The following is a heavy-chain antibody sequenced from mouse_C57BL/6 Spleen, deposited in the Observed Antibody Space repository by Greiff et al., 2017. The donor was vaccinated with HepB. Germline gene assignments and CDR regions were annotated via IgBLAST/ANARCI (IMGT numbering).Heavy chain of an antibody. CDR3: ARQAGDY. J-gene: IGHJ4*01. CDR2: IDPSDSYT. V-gene: IGHV1-69*01. Sequence: QVQLQQSGAELVMPGASVKLSCKASGYTFTSYWMHWVKQRPGQGLEWIGEIDPSDSYTNYNQKFKGKSTLTVDKSSSTAYMQLSSLTSEDSAVYYCARQAGDYWGQGTSVTVSS. CDR1: GYTFTSYW. D-gene: IGHD6-1*01.